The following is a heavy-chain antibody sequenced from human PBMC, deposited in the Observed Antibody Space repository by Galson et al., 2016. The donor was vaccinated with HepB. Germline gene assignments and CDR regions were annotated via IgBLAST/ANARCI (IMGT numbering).Heavy chain of an antibody. J-gene: IGHJ5*01. CDR2: ITGSGGST. Sequence: SLRLSCAASGFTFTNYAMTWVRQAPGKGLEWVSAITGSGGSTYYADSVKGRFTISRDNSKNTLFLQMNSLRAEDTAVYYCAKLRVPITIFGVVMICGWFDSWGQGTLVTVPS. D-gene: IGHD3-3*01. CDR1: GFTFTNYA. CDR3: AKLRVPITIFGVVMICGWFDS. V-gene: IGHV3-23*01.